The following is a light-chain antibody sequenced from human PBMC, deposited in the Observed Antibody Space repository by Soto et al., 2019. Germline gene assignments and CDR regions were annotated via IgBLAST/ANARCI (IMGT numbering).Light chain of an antibody. CDR1: QSLLHSNGNYY. CDR2: MAS. Sequence: DIVVTQSPLSLPVTPGEPASISCRSSQSLLHSNGNYYLDWYVQKPGQSPQVLIYMASNRASGVPDRFSGTGSGTDFTLEISRVEAEDVGVYYCMQTLQTRTFGQGTKVEIK. CDR3: MQTLQTRT. V-gene: IGKV2-28*01. J-gene: IGKJ1*01.